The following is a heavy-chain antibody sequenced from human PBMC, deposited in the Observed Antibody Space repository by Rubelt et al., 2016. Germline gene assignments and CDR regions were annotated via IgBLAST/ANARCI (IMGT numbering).Heavy chain of an antibody. D-gene: IGHD6-13*01. V-gene: IGHV3-7*01. CDR1: GFTFNNYW. CDR3: ASAGATADSRWYFDL. J-gene: IGHJ2*01. Sequence: EVQLVESGGSVVQPGGSLRLSCAASGFTFNNYWMGWVRQAPGKGLEWVANINQGGSGKNYVDSVKGRFTVSRDNAKNSLYLQRSRLRAEDTALYYVASAGATADSRWYFDLWGRGTLVTVSS. CDR2: INQGGSGK.